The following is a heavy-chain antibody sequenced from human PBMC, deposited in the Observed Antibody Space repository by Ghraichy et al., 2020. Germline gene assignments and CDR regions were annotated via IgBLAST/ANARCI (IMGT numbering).Heavy chain of an antibody. CDR1: GFIFSDSA. Sequence: GGSLRLSCEASGFIFSDSAVHWVRHTSGKGLEWIGRIKTTVNNYATEYAASVKGRFTISRDDSKNTAYLQMSGLTPEDTAVYYCSRLSEYFHGSGTNYYYALDVWGQGTTVTVSS. CDR3: SRLSEYFHGSGTNYYYALDV. D-gene: IGHD3-10*01. J-gene: IGHJ6*02. V-gene: IGHV3-73*01. CDR2: IKTTVNNYAT.